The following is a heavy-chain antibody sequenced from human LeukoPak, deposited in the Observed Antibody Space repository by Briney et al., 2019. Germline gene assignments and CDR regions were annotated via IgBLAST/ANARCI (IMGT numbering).Heavy chain of an antibody. V-gene: IGHV3-43D*03. D-gene: IGHD3-10*01. CDR2: ISWDDGST. Sequence: GGSLRLSCAASGFTFDDYAMHWVRQAPGKGLEWVSLISWDDGSTYYADSVKGRFTISRDNSKNSLYLQMNSLRAEDTALYYCAKETGHYGSGNDAFDIWGQGTMVTVSS. CDR3: AKETGHYGSGNDAFDI. J-gene: IGHJ3*02. CDR1: GFTFDDYA.